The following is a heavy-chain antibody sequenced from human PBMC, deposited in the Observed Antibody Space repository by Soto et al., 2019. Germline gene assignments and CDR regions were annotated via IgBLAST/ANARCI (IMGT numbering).Heavy chain of an antibody. V-gene: IGHV4-39*01. CDR3: STTRALAVGGSFNY. CDR1: GGSITSRSSY. Sequence: QLQLQESGPGLVRPSETLSLTCSVSGGSITSRSSYWAWIRQPPGKGLEWIGTFFSGSTFSNPSLRSRVTRSKDTSRNQVSLKLTSVAATDTSMYYCSTTRALAVGGSFNYWGQGALVTVSS. CDR2: FFSGST. J-gene: IGHJ4*02. D-gene: IGHD2-15*01.